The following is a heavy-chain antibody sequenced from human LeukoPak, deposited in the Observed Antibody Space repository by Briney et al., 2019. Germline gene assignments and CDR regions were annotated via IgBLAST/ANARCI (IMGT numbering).Heavy chain of an antibody. CDR1: GGSFSGYY. V-gene: IGHV4-34*01. J-gene: IGHJ4*02. CDR3: ARGHYDILTGYYNFDY. D-gene: IGHD3-9*01. Sequence: PSETLSLTCAVYGGSFSGYYWSWIRQPPGKGLEWIGEIKHSGSTNYNPSLKSRVTISVDTSKNQFSLKLSSVTAADTTVYYCARGHYDILTGYYNFDYWGQGTLVTVSS. CDR2: IKHSGST.